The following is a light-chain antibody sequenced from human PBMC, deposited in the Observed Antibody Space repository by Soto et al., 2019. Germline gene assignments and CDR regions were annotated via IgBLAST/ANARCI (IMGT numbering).Light chain of an antibody. CDR2: DDN. Sequence: QAVLTQPPSVSAAPGQKVTISCSGSSSNIGSNYVSWYQQLTGTAPKLLIYDDNKRPSGIPDRFSGSKSGTSATLGITGLQTGDYADYDCGTWYSSLSAGFFGGGTKRTVL. J-gene: IGLJ2*01. CDR3: GTWYSSLSAGF. V-gene: IGLV1-51*01. CDR1: SSNIGSNY.